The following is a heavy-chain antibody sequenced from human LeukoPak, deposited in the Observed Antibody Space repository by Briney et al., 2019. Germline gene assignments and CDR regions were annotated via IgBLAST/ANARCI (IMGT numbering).Heavy chain of an antibody. V-gene: IGHV3-11*06. Sequence: GGSLRLSCAASGFTFSDYYMRWIRQAPGKGLEWVSYISSSSSYIYYADSVKGRFTISRDNAKNSLYLQMNSLRAEDTAVYYCARVGSGFPDYWGQGTLVTVSS. CDR2: ISSSSSYI. CDR3: ARVGSGFPDY. J-gene: IGHJ4*02. CDR1: GFTFSDYY. D-gene: IGHD2-15*01.